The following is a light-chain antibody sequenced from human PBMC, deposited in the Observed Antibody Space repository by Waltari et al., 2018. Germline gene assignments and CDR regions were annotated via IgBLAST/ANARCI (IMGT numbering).Light chain of an antibody. CDR1: TRYVANYNR. V-gene: IGLV2-23*01. CDR3: CSFASSRTWV. Sequence: QSALTQPASVSGSPGQSITISCTGTTRYVANYNRVSWYQQVPGRAPKLMIYENSRRPSDISHRFSGSKSGNTASLTISGLQAEDEADYYCCSFASSRTWVFGGGTKLTVL. CDR2: ENS. J-gene: IGLJ3*02.